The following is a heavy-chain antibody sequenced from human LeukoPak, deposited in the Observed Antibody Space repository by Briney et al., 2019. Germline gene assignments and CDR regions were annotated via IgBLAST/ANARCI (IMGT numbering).Heavy chain of an antibody. Sequence: ASVKVSCKASGYTFTAYDTLCFGHWPRQMLVTVSWGNAFAASTNYAQKFQGRVTMTRDTSISTAYMELSRLRSDDTAVYYCARERWQQYSYDSSGPDEGAFDIWGQGTMVTVSS. V-gene: IGHV1-2*03. J-gene: IGHJ3*02. CDR1: GYTFTAYD. D-gene: IGHD3-22*01. CDR3: ARERWQQYSYDSSGPDEGAFDI. CDR2: GNAFAAST.